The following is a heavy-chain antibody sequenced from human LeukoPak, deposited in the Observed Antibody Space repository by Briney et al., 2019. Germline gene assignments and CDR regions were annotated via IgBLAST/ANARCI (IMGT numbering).Heavy chain of an antibody. Sequence: GGSLRLSCAASGFTFSSYWMSWVRQAPGKGLEWVSAISASGGSTYYADSVKGRFTISRDNSQNTLYLQVNSLRAEDTAVYYCAKGLVPAAIRVVDYWGQGTLVTVSS. J-gene: IGHJ4*02. CDR1: GFTFSSYW. V-gene: IGHV3-23*01. CDR3: AKGLVPAAIRVVDY. CDR2: ISASGGST. D-gene: IGHD2-2*01.